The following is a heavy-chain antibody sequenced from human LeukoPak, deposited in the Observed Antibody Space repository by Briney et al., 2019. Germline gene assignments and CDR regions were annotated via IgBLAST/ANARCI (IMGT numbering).Heavy chain of an antibody. Sequence: ASETLSLTCTVSGGSISSSSYYWGWIRQPPGKGLEWIGSIYYSGSTYYNPSLKSRVTISVDTSKNQFSLKLSSVTAADTAVYYCARHRPTDYGDYVGDAFDIWGQGTMVTVSS. J-gene: IGHJ3*02. D-gene: IGHD4-17*01. CDR2: IYYSGST. CDR3: ARHRPTDYGDYVGDAFDI. V-gene: IGHV4-39*01. CDR1: GGSISSSSYY.